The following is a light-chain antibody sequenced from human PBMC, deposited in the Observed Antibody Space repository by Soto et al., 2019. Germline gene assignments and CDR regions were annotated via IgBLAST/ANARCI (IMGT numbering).Light chain of an antibody. V-gene: IGKV3-15*01. CDR1: QSIRSN. Sequence: EIVMTQSPATLSVSPGERATLSCRASQSIRSNLAWYQQKPGLAPRLLIYDASTRATGIPARFSGSGSGTEFTLTISSLQSGDSAIYYCQQYNDWPPYSFGQGTKVDIK. CDR3: QQYNDWPPYS. CDR2: DAS. J-gene: IGKJ2*01.